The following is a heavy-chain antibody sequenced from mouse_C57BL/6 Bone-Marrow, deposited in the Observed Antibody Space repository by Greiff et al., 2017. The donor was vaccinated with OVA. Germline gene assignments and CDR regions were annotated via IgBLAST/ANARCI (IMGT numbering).Heavy chain of an antibody. V-gene: IGHV1-19*01. Sequence: VQLQQSGPVLVKPGASVKMSCKASGYTFIDYYMNWVKQSHGKSLEWIGVINPYNGGTSYNQKFKGKATLTVDKSSSTAYMELNSLTSEDSAVYYCARERLLLFDYWGQGTTLTVSS. CDR3: ARERLLLFDY. J-gene: IGHJ2*01. CDR2: INPYNGGT. D-gene: IGHD2-13*01. CDR1: GYTFIDYY.